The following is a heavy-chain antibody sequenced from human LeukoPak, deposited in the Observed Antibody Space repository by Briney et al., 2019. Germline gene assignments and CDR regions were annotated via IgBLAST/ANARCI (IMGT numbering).Heavy chain of an antibody. CDR1: GGSISSSSYY. CDR2: IYYSGST. J-gene: IGHJ4*02. CDR3: AREVDTASDY. Sequence: SETLSLTCTVSGGSISSSSYYWGWIRQPPGTGLEWIGSIYYSGSTYYNPSLKSRVTISVDTSKNQFSLELSSVTAADTAVYYCAREVDTASDYWGQGTLVTVSS. D-gene: IGHD5-18*01. V-gene: IGHV4-39*01.